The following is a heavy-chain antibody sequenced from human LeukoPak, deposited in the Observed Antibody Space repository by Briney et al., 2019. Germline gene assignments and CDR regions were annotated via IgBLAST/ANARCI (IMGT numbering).Heavy chain of an antibody. CDR1: GFTFSDYS. CDR3: VRLRRNSDRSGYYYYFNY. V-gene: IGHV3-21*01. D-gene: IGHD3-22*01. J-gene: IGHJ4*02. CDR2: INPTSTSI. Sequence: GRSLRISCAAPGFTFSDYSINWISQAPGKGLEWVSSINPTSTSIYYADAVKGRFIISRDNAKSSLFLQMNSLRAEDTALYYCVRLRRNSDRSGYYYYFNYWGQGILVTVSS.